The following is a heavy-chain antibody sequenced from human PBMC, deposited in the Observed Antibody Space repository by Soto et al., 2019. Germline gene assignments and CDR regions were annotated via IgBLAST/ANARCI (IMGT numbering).Heavy chain of an antibody. J-gene: IGHJ4*02. D-gene: IGHD5-12*01. V-gene: IGHV1-69*13. CDR1: GGTFSSYV. Sequence: SVKVSCKASGGTFSSYVISWVRQAPGQGLEWMGGIVPIVDTSTYAQKFQGRVTITADESTSTVYMELSSLRSDDTAVYYCVRVVAIPGYPDNWGQGTLVTVSS. CDR2: IVPIVDTS. CDR3: VRVVAIPGYPDN.